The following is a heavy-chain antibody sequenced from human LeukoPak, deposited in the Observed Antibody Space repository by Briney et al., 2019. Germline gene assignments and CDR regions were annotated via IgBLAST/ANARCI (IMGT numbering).Heavy chain of an antibody. CDR3: ARARSGSYLKGGDY. CDR2: MNPNSGNT. J-gene: IGHJ4*02. Sequence: ASVKVSCXASGYTFTSYDINWVRQATGQGLEWMGWMNPNSGNTGYAQKFQGRVTITRNTSISTAYMELTSLRSEDTAVYYCARARSGSYLKGGDYWGQGTLVTVSS. D-gene: IGHD1-26*01. CDR1: GYTFTSYD. V-gene: IGHV1-8*03.